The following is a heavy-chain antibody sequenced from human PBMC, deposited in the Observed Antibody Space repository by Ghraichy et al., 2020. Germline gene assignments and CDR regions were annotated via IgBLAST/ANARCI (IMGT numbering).Heavy chain of an antibody. J-gene: IGHJ4*02. D-gene: IGHD3-22*01. CDR3: ARGNIGDYYDSSGYFFDY. Sequence: SETLSLTCAVSGGSISSGGYSWSWIRQPPGKGLEWIGYIYHSGSTYYNPSLKSRVTISVDRSKNQFSLKLSSVTAADTAVYYCARGNIGDYYDSSGYFFDYWGQGTLVTVSS. CDR2: IYHSGST. V-gene: IGHV4-30-2*01. CDR1: GGSISSGGYS.